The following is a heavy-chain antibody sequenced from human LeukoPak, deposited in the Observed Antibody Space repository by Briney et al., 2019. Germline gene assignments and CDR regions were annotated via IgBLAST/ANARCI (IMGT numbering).Heavy chain of an antibody. CDR2: INPNSGGT. V-gene: IGHV1-2*02. CDR1: GYTFTGYY. CDR3: ARDRGGWELLGWFDP. Sequence: GASVKVSCKASGYTFTGYYMHWVRQAPGQGLEWMGWINPNSGGTNYAQKFQGRVTMTRDTSISTAYMELSRLRSDDTAVYYCARDRGGWELLGWFDPWGQGTLVTVSS. J-gene: IGHJ5*02. D-gene: IGHD1-26*01.